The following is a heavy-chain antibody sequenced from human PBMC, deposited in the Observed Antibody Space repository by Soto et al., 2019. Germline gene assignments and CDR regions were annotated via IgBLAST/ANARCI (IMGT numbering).Heavy chain of an antibody. CDR1: GYTVTSYA. V-gene: IGHV1-3*01. CDR3: ARDSSSGDFDY. Sequence: ASVKVSCKASGYTVTSYAMHWVRQAPGQRLEWMGWINAGNGNTKYSQKFQGRVTITRDTSASTAYMELSSLRSEDTAVYYCARDSSSGDFDYWGQGTLVTVSS. CDR2: INAGNGNT. J-gene: IGHJ4*02. D-gene: IGHD6-19*01.